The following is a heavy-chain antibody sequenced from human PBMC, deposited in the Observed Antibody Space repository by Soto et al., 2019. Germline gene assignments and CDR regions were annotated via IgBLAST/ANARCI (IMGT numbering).Heavy chain of an antibody. CDR2: IIPIFGTA. J-gene: IGHJ6*02. CDR1: GGTFSSYA. Sequence: SVKVSCKASGGTFSSYAISWVRQAPGQGLEWMGGIIPIFGTANYAQKFQVRFMITADKFTSTAYMELSSLRSEDTAVYYCAIVSDIVVVPAAPRYYYYYGMDVWGQGTTVTVSS. CDR3: AIVSDIVVVPAAPRYYYYYGMDV. V-gene: IGHV1-69*06. D-gene: IGHD2-2*01.